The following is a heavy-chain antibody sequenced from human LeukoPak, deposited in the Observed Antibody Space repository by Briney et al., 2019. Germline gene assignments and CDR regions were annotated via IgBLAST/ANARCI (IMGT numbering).Heavy chain of an antibody. D-gene: IGHD6-19*01. CDR3: AKGSVAGSFDY. CDR2: ISGSGATT. J-gene: IGHJ4*02. V-gene: IGHV3-23*01. CDR1: GFTFSSYA. Sequence: PVGSLRLSCAASGFTFSSYAMSWVRQAPGKGLEWVSAISGSGATTYSANSAKGRFTISRANSKNTLPLQINILRPQDTAVYYCAKGSVAGSFDYWGQGTLVTVSS.